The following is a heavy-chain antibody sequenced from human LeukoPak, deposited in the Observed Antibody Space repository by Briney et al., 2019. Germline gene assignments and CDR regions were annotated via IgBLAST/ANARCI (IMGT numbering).Heavy chain of an antibody. CDR1: GGSISSYY. D-gene: IGHD4-23*01. Sequence: SETLSLTCTVSGGSISSYYWSWIRQPPGKGLEWIGYIYYSGSTNYNPSLKSRVTISVDTSKNQFSLKLSSVTAADTAVYYCARGPRGKGDYWGQGTLVTVSS. CDR3: ARGPRGKGDY. CDR2: IYYSGST. V-gene: IGHV4-59*12. J-gene: IGHJ4*02.